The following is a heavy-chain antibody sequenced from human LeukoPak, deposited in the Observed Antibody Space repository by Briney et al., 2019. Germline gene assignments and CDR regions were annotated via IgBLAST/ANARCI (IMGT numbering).Heavy chain of an antibody. D-gene: IGHD6-13*01. CDR3: ATTRDLQPRIAAAGLELDY. J-gene: IGHJ4*02. CDR1: GYSFTNYW. Sequence: GESLKISCKGSGYSFTNYWIGWVRQMPGKGLEWMGIIYPGDSDTRYSPSFQGQVTISADKSISTAYLQWSSLKASDTAMYYCATTRDLQPRIAAAGLELDYWGQGTLVTVSS. V-gene: IGHV5-51*01. CDR2: IYPGDSDT.